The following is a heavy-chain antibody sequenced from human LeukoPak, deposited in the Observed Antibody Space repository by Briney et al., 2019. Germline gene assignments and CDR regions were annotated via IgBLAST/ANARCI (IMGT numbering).Heavy chain of an antibody. CDR1: GFTFSSYG. Sequence: GGSLRLSCAGSGFTFSSYGMHWVRQAPGKGLEWVAFIRYDGSNKYYADSVKGRFTISRENSKSTLYLQMNSLRAEDTAVYYCASPMAYDYIPDYWGQGTLVTVSS. CDR3: ASPMAYDYIPDY. V-gene: IGHV3-30*02. J-gene: IGHJ4*02. CDR2: IRYDGSNK. D-gene: IGHD3-16*01.